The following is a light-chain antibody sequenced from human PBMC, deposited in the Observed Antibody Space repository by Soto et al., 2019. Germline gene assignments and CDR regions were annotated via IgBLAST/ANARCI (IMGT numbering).Light chain of an antibody. CDR2: DVI. Sequence: QSALTQPPSASGSPGQSVTISCTGTSIDVGSYNFVSWYQHHPGKAPKLILYDVIKRPSGVPDRFSGSKSGNTASLTVSGLQAEDEADYYCSSYGGSNSFILFGGGTKVTVL. J-gene: IGLJ2*01. V-gene: IGLV2-8*01. CDR3: SSYGGSNSFIL. CDR1: SIDVGSYNF.